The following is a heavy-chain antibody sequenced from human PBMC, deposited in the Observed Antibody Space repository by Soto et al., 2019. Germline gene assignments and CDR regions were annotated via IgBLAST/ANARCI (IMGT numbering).Heavy chain of an antibody. J-gene: IGHJ6*02. CDR3: AVPGATYPYYYYGMDV. CDR1: GFTFSSYS. V-gene: IGHV3-21*01. Sequence: GGSLRLSCAASGFTFSSYSMNWVRQSPGKGLEWVSSISSSSSYIYYAESVKGRFTISRDNAKNSLYLQMNSLRAEDTAVYYCAVPGATYPYYYYGMDVWGQGTTVTVSS. CDR2: ISSSSSYI. D-gene: IGHD1-26*01.